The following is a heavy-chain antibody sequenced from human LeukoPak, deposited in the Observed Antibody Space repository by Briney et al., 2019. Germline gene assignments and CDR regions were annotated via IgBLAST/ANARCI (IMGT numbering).Heavy chain of an antibody. CDR2: IIPIFGTA. J-gene: IGHJ4*02. CDR3: ATVGNYGGNSYFDY. V-gene: IGHV1-69*13. D-gene: IGHD4-23*01. Sequence: GASVKVSCKASGYTFTGYYMHWVRQAPGQGLEWMGGIIPIFGTANYAQKFQGRVTITADESTSTAYMELSSLRSEDTAVYYCATVGNYGGNSYFDYWGQGTLVTVSS. CDR1: GYTFTGYY.